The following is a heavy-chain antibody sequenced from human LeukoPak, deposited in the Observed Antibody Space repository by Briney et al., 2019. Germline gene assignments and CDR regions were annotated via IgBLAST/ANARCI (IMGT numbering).Heavy chain of an antibody. CDR2: ITASGTAM. J-gene: IGHJ6*02. Sequence: QPGGSLRLSCAASGFIFSSYAMSWVRQAPGKGLEWVSHITASGTAMFYADSVKGRFTISRDNAKNSLYLQMNGLRAEDTAVYYCARDYQGGAIGMDVWGQGTTVTVSS. CDR3: ARDYQGGAIGMDV. CDR1: GFIFSSYA. V-gene: IGHV3-48*01. D-gene: IGHD1-26*01.